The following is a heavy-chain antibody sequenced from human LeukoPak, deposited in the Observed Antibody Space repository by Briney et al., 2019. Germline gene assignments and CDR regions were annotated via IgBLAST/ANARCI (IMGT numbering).Heavy chain of an antibody. V-gene: IGHV1-69*04. D-gene: IGHD3-22*01. CDR1: GGTFSSYA. J-gene: IGHJ4*02. CDR2: IIPILGIA. CDR3: ARGGYYDSSGYPVY. Sequence: ASVKVSCKASGGTFSSYAISWVRQAPGQGLEWMGRIIPILGIANYAQKFQGRVTITADKSTSTAYMELSSLRSEDTAVYYCARGGYYDSSGYPVYWGQGTLVTVSS.